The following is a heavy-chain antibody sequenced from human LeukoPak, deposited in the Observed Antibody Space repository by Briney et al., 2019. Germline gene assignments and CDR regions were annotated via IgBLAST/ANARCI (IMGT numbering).Heavy chain of an antibody. CDR1: GFTFSSYG. D-gene: IGHD2-15*01. Sequence: GGSLRLSCAASGFTFSSYGMHWVRQAPGKGLEWVAFIRYDGSNKYYADSVKGRFTISRDNSKNTLYLQMNSLRAEDTAVYYCAKGSSYSRETFDYWGQGTLVTVSS. V-gene: IGHV3-30*02. J-gene: IGHJ4*02. CDR3: AKGSSYSRETFDY. CDR2: IRYDGSNK.